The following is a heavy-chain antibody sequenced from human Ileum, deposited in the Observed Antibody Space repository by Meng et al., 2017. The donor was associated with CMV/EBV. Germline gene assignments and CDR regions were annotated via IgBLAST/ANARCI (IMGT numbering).Heavy chain of an antibody. J-gene: IGHJ5*02. Sequence: QGLLQVSGHGLAKPSQTLSLSCTVSCASISSGDYYWSWTRPPPGKGLEWIGYIFFSGNTYYNPSLNNRVIISIDTPRNQFSLKVDSVTAADTAVYYCARFRIAALGNLFDPWGHGTLVTVSS. CDR2: IFFSGNT. CDR1: CASISSGDYY. D-gene: IGHD6-13*01. CDR3: ARFRIAALGNLFDP. V-gene: IGHV4-30-4*08.